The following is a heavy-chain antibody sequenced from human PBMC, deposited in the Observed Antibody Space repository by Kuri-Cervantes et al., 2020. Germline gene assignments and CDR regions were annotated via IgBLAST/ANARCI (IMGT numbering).Heavy chain of an antibody. Sequence: ASVKVSCKASGYTFTSYGISWVRQAPGQGLEWMGWISAYNGNTNYAQKLQGRVTMTTDTSTSTAYMELRSLRSDDTAAYYCARGEGDCSGGSCYSGAFDIWGQGTMVTVSS. CDR2: ISAYNGNT. J-gene: IGHJ3*02. V-gene: IGHV1-18*01. CDR1: GYTFTSYG. D-gene: IGHD2-15*01. CDR3: ARGEGDCSGGSCYSGAFDI.